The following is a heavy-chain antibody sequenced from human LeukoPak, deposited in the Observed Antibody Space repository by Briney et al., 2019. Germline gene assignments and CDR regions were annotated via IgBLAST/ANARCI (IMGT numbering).Heavy chain of an antibody. D-gene: IGHD3-22*01. Sequence: SVKVSCKASGGTFSSYAISWVRQAPGQGLEWMGGIIPIFGTANYAQKFQGRVTITADESTSTAYMELSSLRSDDTAVYYCARARTMYYYDSSVDWGQGTLVTVSS. CDR3: ARARTMYYYDSSVD. J-gene: IGHJ4*02. V-gene: IGHV1-69*13. CDR2: IIPIFGTA. CDR1: GGTFSSYA.